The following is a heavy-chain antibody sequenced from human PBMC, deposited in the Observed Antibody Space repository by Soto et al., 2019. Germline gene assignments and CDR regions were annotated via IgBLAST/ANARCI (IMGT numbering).Heavy chain of an antibody. D-gene: IGHD5-12*01. Sequence: SETLSLTCTVSGGSISSSSYYWGWIRQPPGKGLEWIGSVYYSGSTYYNPSLKSRVTISVDTSKNQFSLKLSSVTAADTAVYYCARHRIGGSGYDYYYYYGMDVWGQGTTVTVSS. J-gene: IGHJ6*02. CDR3: ARHRIGGSGYDYYYYYGMDV. CDR2: VYYSGST. V-gene: IGHV4-39*01. CDR1: GGSISSSSYY.